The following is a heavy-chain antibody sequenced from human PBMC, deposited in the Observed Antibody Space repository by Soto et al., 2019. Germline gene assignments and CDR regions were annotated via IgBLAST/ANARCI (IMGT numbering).Heavy chain of an antibody. Sequence: GASVKVSCKASGYTFTGYYMHWVRQAPGQGLEWMGWINPNSGGTNYAQKFQGWVTMTRDTSISTAYMELSRLRSDDTAVYYCARSSHYYYYMDVWGKGTTVTVSS. CDR1: GYTFTGYY. J-gene: IGHJ6*03. D-gene: IGHD6-6*01. CDR3: ARSSHYYYYMDV. CDR2: INPNSGGT. V-gene: IGHV1-2*04.